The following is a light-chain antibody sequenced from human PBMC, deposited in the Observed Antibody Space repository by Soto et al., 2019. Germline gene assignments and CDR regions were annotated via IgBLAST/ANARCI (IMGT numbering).Light chain of an antibody. Sequence: EIAMTQSPATLSVSPGERATLSCRASQSVNSYLAWYQKKPSQAPRLLIYGASTRATGIPARFSGSGSGTDFTLTISSLQSEDSAVYYCQQYDKWPPVTFGQGTRLEIK. V-gene: IGKV3-15*01. CDR3: QQYDKWPPVT. CDR1: QSVNSY. CDR2: GAS. J-gene: IGKJ5*01.